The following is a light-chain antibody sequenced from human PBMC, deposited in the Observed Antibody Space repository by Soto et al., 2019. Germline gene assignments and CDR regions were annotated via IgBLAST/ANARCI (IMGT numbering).Light chain of an antibody. Sequence: EIVLTQSPGTLSLSPGERATLSCRASQSVTSNYLAWYQQKPGQAPRLLVYGASSRATGISDRFSGSGSGTDFILTISSLEPEDFAVYYCQQSSNWPPEITFGQGTRLEIK. V-gene: IGKV3D-20*02. CDR1: QSVTSNY. J-gene: IGKJ5*01. CDR2: GAS. CDR3: QQSSNWPPEIT.